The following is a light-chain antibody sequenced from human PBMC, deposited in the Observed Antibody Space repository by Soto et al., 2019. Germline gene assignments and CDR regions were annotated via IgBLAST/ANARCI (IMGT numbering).Light chain of an antibody. CDR2: GAS. CDR1: QSVSGK. Sequence: EVVLTQSPGTLSLSPGERGTLSCRASQSVSGKLAWYQHKPGQAPRLLISGASSRATGIPDRFSGSGSGTDFTLTISRLEPEDFALYFCQQYVTSPITFGQGTRLEIK. V-gene: IGKV3-20*01. CDR3: QQYVTSPIT. J-gene: IGKJ5*01.